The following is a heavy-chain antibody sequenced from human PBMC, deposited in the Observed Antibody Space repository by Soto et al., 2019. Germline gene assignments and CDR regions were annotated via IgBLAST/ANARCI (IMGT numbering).Heavy chain of an antibody. J-gene: IGHJ6*02. CDR3: AREVGNSNYYGMDV. CDR1: GFTFSSYW. CDR2: INSDGSST. D-gene: IGHD6-13*01. Sequence: GGSLRLSCAASGFTFSSYWMHWVRQAPGKGLVWVSRINSDGSSTSYADSVKGRFTISRDNAKNTLYLQMNSLRAEDTAVYYCAREVGNSNYYGMDVWGQETTVTVSS. V-gene: IGHV3-74*01.